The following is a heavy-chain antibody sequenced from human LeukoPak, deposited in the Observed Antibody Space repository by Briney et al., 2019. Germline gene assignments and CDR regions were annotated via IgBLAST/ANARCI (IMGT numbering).Heavy chain of an antibody. V-gene: IGHV3-21*01. J-gene: IGHJ4*02. CDR2: ISSSSSYI. Sequence: GGSLRLSCAASGFTFSSYSMNWVRQAPGRGLEWVSSISSSSSYIYYADSVKGRFTISRDNAKNSLYLQMNSLRAEDTAVYYCARGLSSWSPFSYFDYWGQGTLVTVSS. CDR3: ARGLSSWSPFSYFDY. CDR1: GFTFSSYS. D-gene: IGHD6-13*01.